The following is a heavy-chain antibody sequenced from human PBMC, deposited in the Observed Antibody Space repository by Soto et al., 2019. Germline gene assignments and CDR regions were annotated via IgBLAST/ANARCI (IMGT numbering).Heavy chain of an antibody. Sequence: GESLKISCKGSGYSFSNYWIAWVRQMPGKGLEWMGTIYPGDSDTKYSPSFQGQVIISADKSIKTVYLQWSSLKPSDTAMYYCATQGYSSSGYFADWGQGTLVTVSS. CDR2: IYPGDSDT. CDR1: GYSFSNYW. CDR3: ATQGYSSSGYFAD. V-gene: IGHV5-51*01. J-gene: IGHJ4*02. D-gene: IGHD2-15*01.